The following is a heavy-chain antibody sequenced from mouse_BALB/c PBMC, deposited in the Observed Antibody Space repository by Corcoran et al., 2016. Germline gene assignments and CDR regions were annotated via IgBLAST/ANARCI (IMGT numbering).Heavy chain of an antibody. V-gene: IGHV1-18*01. Sequence: EVQLQQSGPELVKPGASMKISCKASGYSFTGYTMNWVKQSQGKNLEWIGLINPYNGGTSYNQKFPGKATVTVDKSVSTAYMARLSLTSEDSAAEDRARADLLRDVMVYWGKGTAVTVSS. CDR3: ARADLLRDVMVY. D-gene: IGHD1-1*01. CDR1: GYSFTGYT. CDR2: INPYNGGT. J-gene: IGHJ4*01.